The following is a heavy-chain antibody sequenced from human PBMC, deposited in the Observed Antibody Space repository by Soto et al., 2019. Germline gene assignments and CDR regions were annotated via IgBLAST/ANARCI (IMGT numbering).Heavy chain of an antibody. V-gene: IGHV1-2*02. CDR1: GYTFTDYF. CDR3: AGSGGSHSFYCLGV. CDR2: INSNSGAT. Sequence: ASVKVSCKASGYTFTDYFIHWVRQAPGQGFEWAGWINSNSGATTYAQNLQGRVTMTRDTSVSTAYMELSRLRSDDTAVYFCAGSGGSHSFYCLGVRGQGSRVTAAS. J-gene: IGHJ6*02. D-gene: IGHD1-26*01.